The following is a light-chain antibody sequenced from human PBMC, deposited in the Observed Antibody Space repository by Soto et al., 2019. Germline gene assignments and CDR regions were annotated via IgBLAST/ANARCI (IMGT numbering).Light chain of an antibody. CDR2: AAS. CDR1: QSVSSN. J-gene: IGKJ1*01. CDR3: QQYNNCPWT. V-gene: IGKV3-15*01. Sequence: EVVMTQSPATLSVSPGERATLSCRASQSVSSNLAWYRLKPGQAPRLLMYAASTRATGVPARFSGSGSGTEFTLTISSLQSEDFALYYCQQYNNCPWTFGQGTKVEIK.